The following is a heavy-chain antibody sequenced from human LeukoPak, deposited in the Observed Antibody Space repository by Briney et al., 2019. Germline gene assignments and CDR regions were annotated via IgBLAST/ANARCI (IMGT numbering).Heavy chain of an antibody. CDR2: ISGSCGST. CDR3: AKDAVAPGSSGDYFDY. V-gene: IGHV3-23*01. CDR1: GFTFSSYA. J-gene: IGHJ4*02. Sequence: GGSLRLSCAASGFTFSSYAMSWVRQAPGQGLDWVSAISGSCGSTYYADSVKGRFTISRDNSKNTLYLQMNSLRAEDTAVYYCAKDAVAPGSSGDYFDYWGQGTLVTVSS. D-gene: IGHD3-10*01.